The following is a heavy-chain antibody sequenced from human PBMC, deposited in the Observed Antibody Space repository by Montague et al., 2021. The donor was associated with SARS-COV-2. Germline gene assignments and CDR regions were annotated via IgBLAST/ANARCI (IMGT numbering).Heavy chain of an antibody. CDR2: IKQDGSEK. J-gene: IGHJ4*02. CDR1: GFTFSTFR. V-gene: IGHV3-7*05. Sequence: SLRLSCAASGFTFSTFRMPWVRQVPGKGLEWVANIKQDGSEKYYVDSVKGRFTISRDNAKNSLYLQLDSLRAEDTAVYYCARGYDSSGYQYWGQGTLVTVSS. D-gene: IGHD3-22*01. CDR3: ARGYDSSGYQY.